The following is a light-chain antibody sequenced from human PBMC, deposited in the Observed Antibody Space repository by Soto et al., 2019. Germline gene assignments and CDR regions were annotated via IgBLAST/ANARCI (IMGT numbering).Light chain of an antibody. J-gene: IGKJ5*01. CDR2: DAS. Sequence: IVLTPAPPTLSFSPGGRATLSCRASQSVSSYLAWYQQKPGQAPRLLIYDASKRATGIPARFSGSGSGTDFTLPTVCLEPEDFAAYDGQQRSNRPPITFGQGTRREIK. CDR3: QQRSNRPPIT. CDR1: QSVSSY. V-gene: IGKV3-11*01.